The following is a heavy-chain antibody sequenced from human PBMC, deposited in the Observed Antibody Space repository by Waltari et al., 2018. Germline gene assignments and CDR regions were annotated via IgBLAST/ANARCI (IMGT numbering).Heavy chain of an antibody. CDR3: AAALGGGISASRPFHF. Sequence: EVQLLQSGAEVKKPGTPVKISCKVSGDTFTDNYIQWIQQALGKGLQWMGRRDAEECKAVYAEKFQGRVTMTADTSIRTAYMELTSLTSEDTAFYYCAAALGGGISASRPFHFWGQGTMITVSS. CDR2: RDAEECKA. V-gene: IGHV1-69-2*01. D-gene: IGHD3-10*01. CDR1: GDTFTDNY. J-gene: IGHJ3*01.